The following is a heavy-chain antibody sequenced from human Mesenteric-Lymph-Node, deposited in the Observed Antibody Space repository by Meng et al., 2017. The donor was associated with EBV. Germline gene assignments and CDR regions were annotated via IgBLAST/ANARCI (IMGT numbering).Heavy chain of an antibody. CDR2: INPNSGDT. J-gene: IGHJ5*02. V-gene: IGHV1-2*06. D-gene: IGHD4-17*01. CDR1: GYTFTDYY. Sequence: QVQLVQSGAEVKKPGASVKVSCKASGYTFTDYYMHWVRPAPGQGLEWMERINPNSGDTNYAQKFQGRVTMTRDTSISTAYMELSGLRSDDTAVYYCARLTTVTPNWFDPWGQGTLVTVSS. CDR3: ARLTTVTPNWFDP.